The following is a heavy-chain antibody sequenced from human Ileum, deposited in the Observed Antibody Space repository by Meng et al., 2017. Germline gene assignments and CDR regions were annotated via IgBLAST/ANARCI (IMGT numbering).Heavy chain of an antibody. D-gene: IGHD3-22*01. V-gene: IGHV4-4*02. CDR2: IYHSGTT. CDR3: ATRYHDSSPFDP. CDR1: GGSGGPFISAPW. J-gene: IGHJ5*02. Sequence: QMQVQESGPGLGKHSVTLSLTRTFSGGSGGPFISAPWWSWIRQSQGKGLEWIGEIYHSGTTTDYNPSFKSRVTISVDQSKNQFSLRLSSVTAADTAVYYCATRYHDSSPFDPWGQGTLVTVSS.